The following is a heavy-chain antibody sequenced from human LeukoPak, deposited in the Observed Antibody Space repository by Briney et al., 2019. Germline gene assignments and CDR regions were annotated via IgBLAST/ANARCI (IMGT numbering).Heavy chain of an antibody. Sequence: SVKVSCKASGGTFSGYAISWVRLAPGQGLEWMGRIIPILGIANYAQKFQGRVTITADKSTSTAYMELSSLRSEDTAVYYCASTEYYYDSTPDYWGQGTLVTVSS. D-gene: IGHD3-22*01. CDR1: GGTFSGYA. CDR2: IIPILGIA. CDR3: ASTEYYYDSTPDY. J-gene: IGHJ4*02. V-gene: IGHV1-69*04.